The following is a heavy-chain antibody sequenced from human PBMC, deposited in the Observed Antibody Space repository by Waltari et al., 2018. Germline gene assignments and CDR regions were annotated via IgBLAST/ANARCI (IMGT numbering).Heavy chain of an antibody. CDR1: GGSISSYY. Sequence: QVQLQESGPGLVKPSETLSLTCTVSGGSISSYYWSWIRQPPGKGLEWIGNVSYSGSTNYNPSLKSRVTISVDTSKNQFSLKLSSVTAADTAVYYCARQYSSGWYVVYFDYWGQGTLVTVSS. J-gene: IGHJ4*02. CDR3: ARQYSSGWYVVYFDY. CDR2: VSYSGST. D-gene: IGHD6-19*01. V-gene: IGHV4-59*01.